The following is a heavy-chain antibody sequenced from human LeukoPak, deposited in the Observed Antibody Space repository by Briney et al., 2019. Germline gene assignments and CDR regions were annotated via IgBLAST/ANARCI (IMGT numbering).Heavy chain of an antibody. CDR2: ISGSGGST. Sequence: GGSLRLSCAASGFTFSSYAMSWVRQAPGKGLEWVSAISGSGGSTYYADSVKGRFTISRDNSKNTLYLQMNSLRAEDTAVYYCAKDFGEQQLVKAQVEYFQHWGQGTLVTVSS. CDR3: AKDFGEQQLVKAQVEYFQH. V-gene: IGHV3-23*01. D-gene: IGHD6-13*01. CDR1: GFTFSSYA. J-gene: IGHJ1*01.